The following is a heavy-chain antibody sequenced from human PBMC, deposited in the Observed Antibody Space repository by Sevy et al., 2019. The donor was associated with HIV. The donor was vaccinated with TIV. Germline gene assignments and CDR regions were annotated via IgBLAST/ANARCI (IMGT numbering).Heavy chain of an antibody. Sequence: SETLSLTCTVSGGSINNYFWSWIRQPPGNGLEWIGYIYYSGSTNYNPSLKSRVTISVDTSKNQLSLKLSSVTAADTAVYYCARESIGAVGDFDYWGQGTLVTVSS. CDR3: ARESIGAVGDFDY. CDR1: GGSINNYF. V-gene: IGHV4-59*01. D-gene: IGHD6-13*01. J-gene: IGHJ4*02. CDR2: IYYSGST.